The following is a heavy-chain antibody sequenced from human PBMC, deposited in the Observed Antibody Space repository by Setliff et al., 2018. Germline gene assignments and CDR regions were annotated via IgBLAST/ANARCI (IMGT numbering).Heavy chain of an antibody. Sequence: GGSLRLSCAASGFTFSDYYMSWIRQAPGKGLEWVANIKEDGSEKYYMDSVKGRVTMSRDNAKNSLYLQMNSLRAEDTALYYCAKASNSGYLFCSNYWGQGTLVTVSS. CDR3: AKASNSGYLFCSNY. D-gene: IGHD3-22*01. CDR2: IKEDGSEK. CDR1: GFTFSDYY. V-gene: IGHV3-7*03. J-gene: IGHJ4*02.